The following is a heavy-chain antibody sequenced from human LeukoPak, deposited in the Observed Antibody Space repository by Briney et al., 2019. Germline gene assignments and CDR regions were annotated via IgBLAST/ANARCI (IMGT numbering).Heavy chain of an antibody. CDR1: GGSFSDYY. Sequence: ETLSLTCAVYGGSFSDYYWSWIRQPPGKGLEWVANIDQDGSVKYYLDSVKGRFTISRDNAKNSLSLQMNNLRAEDTAVYYCARNPAKVFPAVYWGQGTLVTVSS. CDR2: IDQDGSVK. D-gene: IGHD2-2*01. V-gene: IGHV3-7*01. J-gene: IGHJ4*02. CDR3: ARNPAKVFPAVY.